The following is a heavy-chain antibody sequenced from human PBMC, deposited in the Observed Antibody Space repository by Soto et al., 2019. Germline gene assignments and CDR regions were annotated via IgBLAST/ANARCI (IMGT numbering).Heavy chain of an antibody. V-gene: IGHV4-39*01. Sequence: QLHLQESGPGLVKTSETLSLTCCVSGYSVSSSDYYWAWIRPPPRKVLEWIGSMLYSGLTYYNPSLKSRVSLSVDTSKNQFSVRLNSVTASDTAVYYCAPLTVSLSGPYGIHVWGQGTTVTVSS. CDR3: APLTVSLSGPYGIHV. CDR1: GYSVSSSDYY. J-gene: IGHJ6*02. D-gene: IGHD2-15*01. CDR2: MLYSGLT.